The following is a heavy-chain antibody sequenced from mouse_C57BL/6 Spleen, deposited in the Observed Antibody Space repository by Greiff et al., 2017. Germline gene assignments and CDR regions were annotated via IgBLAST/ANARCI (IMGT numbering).Heavy chain of an antibody. Sequence: EVKLEESEGGLVQPGSSMKLSCTASGFTFSDYYMGWVRQVPEKGLEWVANINYDGSSTYYLDSLKSRFIITRDNAKNILYLQVSSLKSEDTATYYLARGSPYYYGSSDCAMDYWGQGTSLTVSS. CDR3: ARGSPYYYGSSDCAMDY. V-gene: IGHV5-16*01. CDR2: INYDGSST. CDR1: GFTFSDYY. J-gene: IGHJ4*01. D-gene: IGHD1-1*01.